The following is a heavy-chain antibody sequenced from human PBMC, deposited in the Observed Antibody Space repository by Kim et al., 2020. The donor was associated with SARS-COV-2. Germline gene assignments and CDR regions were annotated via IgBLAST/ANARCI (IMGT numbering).Heavy chain of an antibody. J-gene: IGHJ4*02. CDR2: ISARDGYT. D-gene: IGHD4-17*01. V-gene: IGHV1-18*04. CDR3: ARGAYGDVSFDY. Sequence: ASVKVSCKACGYMFTSYGFSWVRQAPGQGLEWLGWISARDGYTKYGQKVQGRVIMTTDTSTNTAYMELWSLRSDDTAMYYCARGAYGDVSFDYWGQGTLVTVSS. CDR1: GYMFTSYG.